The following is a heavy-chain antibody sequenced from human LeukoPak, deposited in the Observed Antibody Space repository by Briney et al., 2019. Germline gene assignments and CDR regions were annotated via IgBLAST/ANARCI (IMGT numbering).Heavy chain of an antibody. CDR3: ARKDTAMGGLDY. CDR2: IYRSGIT. V-gene: IGHV4-38-2*02. Sequence: PSETLSLTCIVSGYSISSGYHWAWIRQPPGKGLEWIGSIYRSGITYYNPSLKSRVTISVDTSKNQFSLKLSSVTAADTAVYYCARKDTAMGGLDYWGQGTLVTVSS. J-gene: IGHJ4*02. D-gene: IGHD5-18*01. CDR1: GYSISSGYH.